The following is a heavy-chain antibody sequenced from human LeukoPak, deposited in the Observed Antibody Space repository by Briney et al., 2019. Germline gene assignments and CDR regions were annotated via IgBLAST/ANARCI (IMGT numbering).Heavy chain of an antibody. CDR2: IIPIFGTA. V-gene: IGHV1-69*13. J-gene: IGHJ4*02. D-gene: IGHD2-15*01. CDR3: ARARRRVAATTRGFDY. Sequence: GASVKVSCKASGGTFSSYAISWVRQAPGQGLEWMGGIIPIFGTANYAQKFQGRVTITADESTSTAYMELSSLRSEDTAVYYCARARRRVAATTRGFDYWGQGTLVTVSS. CDR1: GGTFSSYA.